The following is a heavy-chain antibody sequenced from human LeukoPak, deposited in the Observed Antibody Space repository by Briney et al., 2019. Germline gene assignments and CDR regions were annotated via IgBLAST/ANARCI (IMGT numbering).Heavy chain of an antibody. Sequence: SETLSLTCGVSGGSISSGGYSWSWIRQPPGKAPEGIGYIFRSGSTNYNPSLKSRVTISVDTSKNQFSLKLSSVPAADTAVYYCARDHIAVAGGEGNAFDIWGQGTMVTVSS. CDR1: GGSISSGGYS. V-gene: IGHV4-61*08. D-gene: IGHD6-19*01. J-gene: IGHJ3*02. CDR2: IFRSGST. CDR3: ARDHIAVAGGEGNAFDI.